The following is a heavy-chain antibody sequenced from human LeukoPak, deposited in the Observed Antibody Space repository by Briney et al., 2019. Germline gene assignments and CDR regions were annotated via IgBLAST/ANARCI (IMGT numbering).Heavy chain of an antibody. CDR1: GGSISSGGYY. CDR3: ARGPTMIVVAHMGYFDL. J-gene: IGHJ2*01. CDR2: IYHSGST. D-gene: IGHD3-22*01. V-gene: IGHV4-30-2*01. Sequence: SETLSLTCTVSGGSISSGGYYWSWIRQPPGKGLEWIGYIYHSGSTYYNPSLKSRVTISVDRSKNQFSLKLSSVTAADTAVYYCARGPTMIVVAHMGYFDLWGRGTLVTVSS.